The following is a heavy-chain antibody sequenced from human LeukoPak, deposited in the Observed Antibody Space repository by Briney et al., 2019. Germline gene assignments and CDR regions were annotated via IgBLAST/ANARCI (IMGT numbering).Heavy chain of an antibody. J-gene: IGHJ4*02. CDR1: GFTFSSYA. CDR2: ISSSSSYI. CDR3: ARVLASGSYPNDY. V-gene: IGHV3-21*01. D-gene: IGHD1-26*01. Sequence: GGSLRLSCAASGFTFSSYAMSWVRQAPGKGLEWVSSISSSSSYIYYADSVKGRFTISRDNAKNSLYLQMNSLRAEDTAVYYCARVLASGSYPNDYWGQGTLVTVSS.